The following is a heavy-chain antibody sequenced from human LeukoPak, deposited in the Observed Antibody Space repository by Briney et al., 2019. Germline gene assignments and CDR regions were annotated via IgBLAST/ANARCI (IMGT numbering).Heavy chain of an antibody. Sequence: SETLSLTCTVSGCSISSYYWSWIRQPPGKGLEWIGYIYYSGSTNYNPSLTSRVTISVDTSKTQFSLKLSSVTAADTAVYYCARRSTGGGEYYFDYWGQGTLVTVSS. CDR1: GCSISSYY. CDR3: ARRSTGGGEYYFDY. CDR2: IYYSGST. J-gene: IGHJ4*02. V-gene: IGHV4-59*01. D-gene: IGHD2-15*01.